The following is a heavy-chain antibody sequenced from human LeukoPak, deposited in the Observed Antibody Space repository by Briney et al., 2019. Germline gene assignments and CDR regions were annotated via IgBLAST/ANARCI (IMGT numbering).Heavy chain of an antibody. CDR2: TNQDGSEK. Sequence: GGSLRLFCAPSGFTFSSYWMSWVRQAPGKGLEWVANTNQDGSEKYYVDSVKGRFTISRDNAKKSLDLQMNSLRAEDMAVYYCARVRVGAYDFEYWGQGTLVTVSS. D-gene: IGHD3-10*01. J-gene: IGHJ4*02. V-gene: IGHV3-7*01. CDR3: ARVRVGAYDFEY. CDR1: GFTFSSYW.